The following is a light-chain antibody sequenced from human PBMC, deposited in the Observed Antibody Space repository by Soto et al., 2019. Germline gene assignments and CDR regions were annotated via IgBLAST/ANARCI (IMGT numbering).Light chain of an antibody. V-gene: IGKV1-5*03. CDR3: QQYNSDST. J-gene: IGKJ1*01. CDR2: KAS. Sequence: DIQMTQSPSTLSASVGVRVNITCRVSQSISIWLAWYQQKPGKAPNLLISKASSLESGVPSRFSGSGSGTEFTLTINSLQPDDFATYYCQQYNSDSTFGQGTKVEIK. CDR1: QSISIW.